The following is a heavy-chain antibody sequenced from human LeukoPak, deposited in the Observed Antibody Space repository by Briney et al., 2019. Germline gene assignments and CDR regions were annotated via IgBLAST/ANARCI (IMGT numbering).Heavy chain of an antibody. Sequence: GSLRLSCVASGFSFSTYSMNWVRLVPGKGLEWVSYISSRSSYIYYADSVKGRFTISRDNAKNSLYLQMNSLRAEDTAVYYCARDEGYCSGGSCYCDYWGQGTLVTVSS. J-gene: IGHJ4*02. CDR1: GFSFSTYS. D-gene: IGHD2-15*01. V-gene: IGHV3-21*01. CDR3: ARDEGYCSGGSCYCDY. CDR2: ISSRSSYI.